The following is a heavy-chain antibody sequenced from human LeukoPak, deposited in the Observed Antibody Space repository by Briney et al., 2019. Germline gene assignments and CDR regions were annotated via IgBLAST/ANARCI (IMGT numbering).Heavy chain of an antibody. CDR2: IKEDAGEI. J-gene: IGHJ4*02. V-gene: IGHV3-7*01. CDR1: GFTFSRYW. Sequence: QAGGSLRLSCAASGFTFSRYWMSWVRQVPGKGLEWVANIKEDAGEIYYVDSVKGRFTISRDNAKNSLYLQMDSLRAEDTAVYYCARDPSAGSESWGQGTLVTVSS. CDR3: ARDPSAGSES. D-gene: IGHD6-25*01.